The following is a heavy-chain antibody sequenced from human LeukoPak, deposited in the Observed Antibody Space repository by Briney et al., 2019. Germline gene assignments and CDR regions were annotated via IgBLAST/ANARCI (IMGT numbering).Heavy chain of an antibody. CDR3: ARDIVVVVAATPGYYYYYYMDV. CDR2: IYTSGST. J-gene: IGHJ6*03. V-gene: IGHV4-61*02. CDR1: GYSISSGSYY. Sequence: SETLSLTCTVSGYSISSGSYYWSWIRQPAGKGLEWIGRIYTSGSTNYNPSLKSRVTISVDTSKNQFPLKLSSVTAADTAVYYCARDIVVVVAATPGYYYYYYMDVWGKGTTVTISS. D-gene: IGHD2-15*01.